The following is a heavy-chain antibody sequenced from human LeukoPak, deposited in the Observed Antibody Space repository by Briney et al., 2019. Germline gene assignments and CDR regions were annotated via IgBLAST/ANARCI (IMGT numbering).Heavy chain of an antibody. CDR2: IYPGDSDT. CDR3: ARLIVVPAAIAYYFDY. V-gene: IGHV5-51*01. J-gene: IGHJ4*02. CDR1: GYSFTSYW. D-gene: IGHD2-2*02. Sequence: GESLKISCKGSGYSFTSYWIGWVRQMPGKVLEWMGIIYPGDSDTRYSPSFQGQVTISADRSISTAYLQWSSLKASDTAMYYCARLIVVPAAIAYYFDYWGQGTLVTVSS.